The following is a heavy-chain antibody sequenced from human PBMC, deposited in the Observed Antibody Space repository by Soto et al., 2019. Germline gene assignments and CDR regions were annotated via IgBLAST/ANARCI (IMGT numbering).Heavy chain of an antibody. Sequence: PSETLSLTCTVSGGSISSYYWSWIRQPPGKGLEWIGYIYYSGSTNYNPSLKSRVTISVDTSKNQFSLKLSSVTAADTAVYYCATSGGSTPPWNFDYWGQGTLVTVSS. CDR2: IYYSGST. J-gene: IGHJ4*02. D-gene: IGHD3-10*01. CDR1: GGSISSYY. V-gene: IGHV4-59*08. CDR3: ATSGGSTPPWNFDY.